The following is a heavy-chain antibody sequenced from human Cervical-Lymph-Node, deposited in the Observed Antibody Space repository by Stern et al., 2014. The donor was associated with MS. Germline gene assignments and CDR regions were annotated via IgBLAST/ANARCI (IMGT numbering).Heavy chain of an antibody. V-gene: IGHV3-21*01. D-gene: IGHD3-3*01. CDR2: ITSTSVYN. CDR3: ATKKSIFGGTFDN. Sequence: VQLVESGGGLVKPGGSLRLSCAASGLPFSTYSMTWVRQAPGKGLEWVSSITSTSVYNHYADSVKGRFTISRDNAKNSLFLQMNSLRVEDTAVYYCATKKSIFGGTFDNWGQGTLVAVSS. J-gene: IGHJ4*02. CDR1: GLPFSTYS.